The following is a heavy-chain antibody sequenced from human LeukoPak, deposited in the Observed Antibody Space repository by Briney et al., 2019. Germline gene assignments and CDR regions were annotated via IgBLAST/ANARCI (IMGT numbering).Heavy chain of an antibody. J-gene: IGHJ6*02. Sequence: ASVNVSCKASGYTFTVYYMHWVRQAPGQGLEWMGWINPNSGGTNYAQKFQGWVTMTRDTSISTAYKELSRLRSDDTAVYYCARGPERLEWEPHYYYGMDVWGQGTTVTVSS. V-gene: IGHV1-2*04. CDR3: ARGPERLEWEPHYYYGMDV. CDR2: INPNSGGT. D-gene: IGHD1-26*01. CDR1: GYTFTVYY.